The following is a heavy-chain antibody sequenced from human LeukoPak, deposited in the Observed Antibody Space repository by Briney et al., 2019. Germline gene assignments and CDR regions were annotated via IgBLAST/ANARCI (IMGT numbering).Heavy chain of an antibody. J-gene: IGHJ4*02. CDR3: AKGWSYDFWSGYPSFDY. V-gene: IGHV3-23*01. D-gene: IGHD3-3*01. CDR2: ISGSGGST. Sequence: GWSLTLSCPASGFTFSSYALSWFRQAPGKGLDWVSSISGSGGSTYYPPLVKGRITISRKNSKNTPYLQMNSLRAGDTAVDFLAKGWSYDFWSGYPSFDYWRQGTLVTVCS. CDR1: GFTFSSYA.